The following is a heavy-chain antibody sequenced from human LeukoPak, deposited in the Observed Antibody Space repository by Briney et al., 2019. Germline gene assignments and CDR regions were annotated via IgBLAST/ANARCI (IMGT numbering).Heavy chain of an antibody. D-gene: IGHD6-13*01. J-gene: IGHJ5*02. CDR1: GGSISSYY. CDR2: IYYSGST. Sequence: PSETLSLTCTVSGGSISSYYWSWIRQPPGKGLEWIGYIYYSGSTNYNPSLKSRVTISVDTSKNQFSLKLSSVTAADTAVYYCARVKVLGSSWYGYNWFDPWGQGTLVTVSS. CDR3: ARVKVLGSSWYGYNWFDP. V-gene: IGHV4-59*01.